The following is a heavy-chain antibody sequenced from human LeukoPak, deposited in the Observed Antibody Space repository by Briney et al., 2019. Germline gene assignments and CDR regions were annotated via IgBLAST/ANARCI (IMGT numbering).Heavy chain of an antibody. Sequence: GGSLRLSCAASGFTFGSYSMNWVRQAPGKGLEWVSSISSSSSYIYYADSVKGRFTISRDNAKNSLYLQMNSLRAEDTAVYYCARDRARPADLDYWGQGTLVTVSS. CDR2: ISSSSSYI. D-gene: IGHD6-6*01. CDR1: GFTFGSYS. V-gene: IGHV3-21*01. CDR3: ARDRARPADLDY. J-gene: IGHJ4*02.